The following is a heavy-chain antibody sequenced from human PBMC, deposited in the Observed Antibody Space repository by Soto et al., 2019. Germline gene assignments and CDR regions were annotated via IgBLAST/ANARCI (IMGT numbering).Heavy chain of an antibody. V-gene: IGHV4-34*01. Sequence: SETLSLTCAVYGGSFSGYYWSWIRQPPGKGLEWIGEINHRGSTNYNPSLKSRVTISVDTSKNQFSLKLSSVTAADTAVYYCARRLEYSSGWYAGNFDYWGQGTLVTVSS. D-gene: IGHD6-19*01. J-gene: IGHJ4*02. CDR1: GGSFSGYY. CDR2: INHRGST. CDR3: ARRLEYSSGWYAGNFDY.